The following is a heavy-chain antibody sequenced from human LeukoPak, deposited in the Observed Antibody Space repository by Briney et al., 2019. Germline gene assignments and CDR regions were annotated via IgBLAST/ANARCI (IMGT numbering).Heavy chain of an antibody. D-gene: IGHD6-6*01. CDR3: ARGGPFFSSSSSKEYYFDY. V-gene: IGHV1-18*01. CDR1: GYDFINYG. J-gene: IGHJ4*02. CDR2: ISLYNGNT. Sequence: ASVKVSCKASGYDFINYGITWVRQAPGQGLEWMGWISLYNGNTDYKLQGRVTMTTDTSTSTACMELRSLRSDDTAVYYCARGGPFFSSSSSKEYYFDYWGQGTLVTVSS.